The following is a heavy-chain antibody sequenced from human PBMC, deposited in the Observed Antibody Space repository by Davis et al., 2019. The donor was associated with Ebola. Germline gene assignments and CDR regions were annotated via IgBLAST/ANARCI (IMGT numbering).Heavy chain of an antibody. J-gene: IGHJ4*02. CDR2: LHTASGHETK. CDR1: GFAFSNAW. Sequence: GGSLRLSCAASGFAFSNAWMTWVRQAPGKGLEWVGRLHTASGHETKEYSAPVEGRFTISSDISKNLFYLQMNSLKTEDTAVYYCSAYYNGKGDIWGQGTLVTVSS. V-gene: IGHV3-15*01. D-gene: IGHD3-10*01. CDR3: SAYYNGKGDI.